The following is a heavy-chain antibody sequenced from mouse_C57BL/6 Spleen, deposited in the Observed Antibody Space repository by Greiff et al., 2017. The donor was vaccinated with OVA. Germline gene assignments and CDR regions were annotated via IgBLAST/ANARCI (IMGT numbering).Heavy chain of an antibody. CDR1: GYTFTSYW. CDR2: IDPSDSET. J-gene: IGHJ4*01. Sequence: VQLQQPGAELVRPGSSVKLSCKASGYTFTSYWMHWVKQRPIQGLEWIGNIDPSDSETHYNQKFKDKATLTVDKSSSTAYMQLSSLTSEDSAVYYCARSHGGDYYAMDYWGQGTSVTVSS. V-gene: IGHV1-52*01. CDR3: ARSHGGDYYAMDY. D-gene: IGHD1-1*02.